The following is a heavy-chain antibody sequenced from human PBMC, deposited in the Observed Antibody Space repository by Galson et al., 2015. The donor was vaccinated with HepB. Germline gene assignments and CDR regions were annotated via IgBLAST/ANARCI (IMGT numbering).Heavy chain of an antibody. V-gene: IGHV1-69*13. Sequence: SVKVSCKASGGTFSSYAISWVRQAPGQGLEWMEGIIPIFGTANYAQKFQGRVTITADESTSTAYMELSSLRSEDTAVYYCARELEHDLGFDYWGQGTLVTVSS. CDR2: IIPIFGTA. D-gene: IGHD1/OR15-1a*01. CDR3: ARELEHDLGFDY. CDR1: GGTFSSYA. J-gene: IGHJ4*02.